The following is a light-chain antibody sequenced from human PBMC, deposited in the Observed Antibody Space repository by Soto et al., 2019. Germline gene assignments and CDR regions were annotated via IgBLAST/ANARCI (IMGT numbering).Light chain of an antibody. CDR2: YDD. CDR1: SSNIGNNA. V-gene: IGLV1-36*01. CDR3: AAWDDSLNVYV. Sequence: QSVLTQPTSVSEAPRQRVTISCSGSSSNIGNNAVNWYQQLPGKAPKLLIYYDDLLPSGVSDRFSGSKSGTSASLAISGLQSEDEADYYCAAWDDSLNVYVFGTGTKLTVL. J-gene: IGLJ1*01.